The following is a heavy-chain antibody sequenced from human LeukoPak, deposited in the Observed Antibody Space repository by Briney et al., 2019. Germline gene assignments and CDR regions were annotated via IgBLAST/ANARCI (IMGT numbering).Heavy chain of an antibody. CDR2: ISSSSSYI. V-gene: IGHV3-21*04. Sequence: GGSLRLSCAASGFTFSSYSMNWVRQAPGKGLEWVSCISSSSSYIYYADSVKGRFTISRDNAKNSLYLQMNSLRAEDTAVYYCAKNLGNIVGATTGDYWGQGTLVTVSS. CDR3: AKNLGNIVGATTGDY. D-gene: IGHD1-26*01. J-gene: IGHJ4*02. CDR1: GFTFSSYS.